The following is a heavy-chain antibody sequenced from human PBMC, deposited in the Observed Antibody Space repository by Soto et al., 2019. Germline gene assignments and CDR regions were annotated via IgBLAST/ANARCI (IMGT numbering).Heavy chain of an antibody. V-gene: IGHV2-26*04. CDR3: ACDYYHFWVTNYYYDMDV. CDR2: IFSNDEK. Sequence: QVTLKESGPVLVKPTETLTLTCTVSGFSLSNARMGVSWIRQPPGKALEWLAHIFSNDEKSYSTSLKSRLTISKLTSNSQVVLTMTNMDPVESVTYYGACDYYHFWVTNYYYDMDVWGKGTTVTVFS. D-gene: IGHD3-3*02. J-gene: IGHJ6*03. CDR1: GFSLSNARMG.